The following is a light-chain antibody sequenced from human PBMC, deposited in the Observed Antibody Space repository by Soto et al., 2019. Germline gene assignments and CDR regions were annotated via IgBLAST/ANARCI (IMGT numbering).Light chain of an antibody. J-gene: IGKJ2*01. CDR3: QQYGSSYT. Sequence: EIVLTQSPGTLSLSPGERATLSCRASQSVSSSYLAWYQQKPGQAPRLLIYGASSRATGIPGRFSGSGSGTDFTLTISRLEPEDFAVYYCQQYGSSYTFGQGNKLEIK. CDR2: GAS. V-gene: IGKV3-20*01. CDR1: QSVSSSY.